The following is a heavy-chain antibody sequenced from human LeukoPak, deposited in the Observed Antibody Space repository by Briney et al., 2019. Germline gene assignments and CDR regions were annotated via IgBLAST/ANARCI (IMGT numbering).Heavy chain of an antibody. CDR1: GFTFDDYA. Sequence: PGGSLRLSCAASGFTFDDYAMHWVRQAPGKGLEWVSGISWNSGSIGYADSVKGRFTISRDNAKNSLYLQMNSLRAEDTALYYCAKDESTGYCSGGSCYSAFDIWGQGTMVTVSS. CDR2: ISWNSGSI. J-gene: IGHJ3*02. V-gene: IGHV3-9*01. D-gene: IGHD2-15*01. CDR3: AKDESTGYCSGGSCYSAFDI.